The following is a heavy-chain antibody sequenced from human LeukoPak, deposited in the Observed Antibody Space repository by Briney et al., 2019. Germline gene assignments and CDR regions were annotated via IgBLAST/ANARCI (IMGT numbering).Heavy chain of an antibody. Sequence: PGGSLRLSCAASGFGFSGSAVHWVRQAPGKGLEWVAVISYDGSNKYYADFVKGRFTISRDNSKNTLYLQMNSLRAEDTAVYYCARSDTYYYDSSGYSNYYFDYWGQGTLVTVSS. CDR3: ARSDTYYYDSSGYSNYYFDY. CDR1: GFGFSGSA. CDR2: ISYDGSNK. V-gene: IGHV3-30-3*01. D-gene: IGHD3-22*01. J-gene: IGHJ4*02.